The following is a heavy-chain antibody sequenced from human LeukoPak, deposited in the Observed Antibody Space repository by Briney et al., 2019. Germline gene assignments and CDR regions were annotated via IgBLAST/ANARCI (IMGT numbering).Heavy chain of an antibody. CDR2: MNPNSGNT. Sequence: AASVKVSCKASGYTFTSYDINWVRQATGQGLEWMGWMNPNSGNTGYAQKFQGRVTMTRNTSISTAYMELSSLRSEDTAVYYCARGRGTYYYDSSGLANWGQGTLVTVSS. D-gene: IGHD3-22*01. V-gene: IGHV1-8*01. J-gene: IGHJ4*02. CDR1: GYTFTSYD. CDR3: ARGRGTYYYDSSGLAN.